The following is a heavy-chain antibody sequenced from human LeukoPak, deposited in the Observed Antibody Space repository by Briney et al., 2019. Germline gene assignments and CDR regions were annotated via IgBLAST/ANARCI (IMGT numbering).Heavy chain of an antibody. Sequence: ASVKVSCKASGGTFISYAISWVRQAPGQGLEWMGWISAYNGNTNYAQKLQGRVTMTTDTSTSTAYMELRSLRSDDTAAYYCARDGYYYDSSGYSALLDYWGQGTLVTVSS. V-gene: IGHV1-18*01. CDR3: ARDGYYYDSSGYSALLDY. D-gene: IGHD3-22*01. CDR2: ISAYNGNT. J-gene: IGHJ4*02. CDR1: GGTFISYA.